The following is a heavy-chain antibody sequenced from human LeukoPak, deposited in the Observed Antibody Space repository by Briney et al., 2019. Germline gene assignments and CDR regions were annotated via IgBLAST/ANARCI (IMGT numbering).Heavy chain of an antibody. Sequence: PGGSLRHSCAASGFTFSSYSMNWVRRAPRKGLEWVSTIVIGGDGKHYADSVKGRFTISRDRSESTLYLQMNGLRADDTAVYYCVRAAPRDCSPASCSLFDTWGQGTLVTVSS. V-gene: IGHV3-21*04. CDR2: IVIGGDGK. CDR3: VRAAPRDCSPASCSLFDT. CDR1: GFTFSSYS. J-gene: IGHJ4*02. D-gene: IGHD2-2*01.